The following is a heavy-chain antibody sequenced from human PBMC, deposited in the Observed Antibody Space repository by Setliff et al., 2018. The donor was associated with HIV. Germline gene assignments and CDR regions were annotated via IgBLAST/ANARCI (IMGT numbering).Heavy chain of an antibody. V-gene: IGHV4-61*02. CDR2: IYTSGST. CDR3: ARGGYYYYFGVDV. CDR1: GGSISSETFS. Sequence: PLSLTCTVSGGSISSETFSWNWIRQPAGKGLEWIGRIYTSGSTDYNPSLKSRVTMSVDTSKNQFSLKLSSVTAADTAVYYCARGGYYYYFGVDVWGQGTTVTVSS. D-gene: IGHD3-16*01. J-gene: IGHJ6*02.